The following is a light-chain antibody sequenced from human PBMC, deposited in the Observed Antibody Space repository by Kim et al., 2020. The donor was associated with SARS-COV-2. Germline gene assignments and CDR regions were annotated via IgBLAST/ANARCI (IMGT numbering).Light chain of an antibody. V-gene: IGLV3-19*01. Sequence: SSELTQDPAVFVALGQTVRITCQGDSLRSYYASWYQQKPGQAPVLVIYGKNNRPSGIPDRFSGSSSGNTASLTITGAQAEDEADYYCNSRDSSGNHPHWVFGGGTQLTVL. CDR1: SLRSYY. CDR3: NSRDSSGNHPHWV. J-gene: IGLJ3*02. CDR2: GKN.